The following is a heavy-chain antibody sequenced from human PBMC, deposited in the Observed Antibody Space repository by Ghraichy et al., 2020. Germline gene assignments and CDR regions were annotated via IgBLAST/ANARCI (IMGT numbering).Heavy chain of an antibody. V-gene: IGHV3-33*01. CDR1: GFTFSNYG. D-gene: IGHD1-20*01. Sequence: GGSLRLSCAASGFTFSNYGMHWVRQAPGKGLEWAAGMWYDGSKKYYAASVKGRLTISRDNSKNTLYLQMNSLRADDTAIYYCARGRRYNWKCLEGCALDLWGQGTQVTVSS. J-gene: IGHJ5*02. CDR3: ARGRRYNWKCLEGCALDL. CDR2: MWYDGSKK.